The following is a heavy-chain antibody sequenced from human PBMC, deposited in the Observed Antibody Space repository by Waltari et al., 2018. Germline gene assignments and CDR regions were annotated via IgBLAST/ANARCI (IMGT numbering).Heavy chain of an antibody. CDR3: ARDGYDAGLYFDL. J-gene: IGHJ2*01. V-gene: IGHV3-7*01. CDR2: INQDGSQT. D-gene: IGHD6-13*01. CDR1: GFSFSSPW. Sequence: EVQLVESGGGLVQPGGSLRLSCAASGFSFSSPWMRWVRQTPGKGLEWLANINQDGSQTYYEDSVKGRFTVSRDNAKNSLFLQMNSLRAEDTAVYYCARDGYDAGLYFDLWGRGTLVTVSS.